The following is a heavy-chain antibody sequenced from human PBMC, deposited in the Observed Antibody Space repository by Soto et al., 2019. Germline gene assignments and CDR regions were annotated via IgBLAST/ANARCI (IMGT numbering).Heavy chain of an antibody. J-gene: IGHJ4*02. CDR3: SRWDGYGDY. CDR2: ISVGGVGK. CDR1: GFSVRINS. D-gene: IGHD3-16*01. Sequence: DVQLLQSGGALEQPGGSLGASWAAPGFSVRINSRTWVRQAPGRGLESVSGISVGGVGKSYADSLKGRFTVSRDNSKNILYLQMDSLRVDDTAIYYCSRWDGYGDYWGQGTLVTVSS. V-gene: IGHV3-23*01.